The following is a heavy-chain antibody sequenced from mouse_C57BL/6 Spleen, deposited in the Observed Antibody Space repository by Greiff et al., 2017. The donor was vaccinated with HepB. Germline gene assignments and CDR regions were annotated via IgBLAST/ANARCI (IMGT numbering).Heavy chain of an antibody. CDR3: ARFGARGVGPFDY. J-gene: IGHJ2*01. CDR2: IYPRSGNT. Sequence: QVQLQQSGAELARPGASVKLSCKASGYTFTSYGISWVKQSTGQGLEWIGEIYPRSGNTYYNEKFKGKATLTADKSSSTAYMELRSLTSEDSAVYFCARFGARGVGPFDYWGQGTTLTVSS. D-gene: IGHD1-1*02. V-gene: IGHV1-81*01. CDR1: GYTFTSYG.